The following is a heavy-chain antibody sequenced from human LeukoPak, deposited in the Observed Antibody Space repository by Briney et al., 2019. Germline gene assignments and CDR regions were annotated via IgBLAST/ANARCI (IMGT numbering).Heavy chain of an antibody. D-gene: IGHD1-14*01. CDR2: ISGSGGST. J-gene: IGHJ4*02. V-gene: IGHV3-23*01. CDR3: AKGPDVYRPTHFDY. Sequence: GESLRLSCAASGFTFSSYGMSWVRQAPGKGLEWVSAISGSGGSTYYADSVKGRFTISRDNSKNTLYLQMNSLRAEDTAVYYCAKGPDVYRPTHFDYWGQGTLVTVSS. CDR1: GFTFSSYG.